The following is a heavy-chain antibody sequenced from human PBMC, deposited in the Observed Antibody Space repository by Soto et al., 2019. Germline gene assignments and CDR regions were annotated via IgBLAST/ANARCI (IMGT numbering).Heavy chain of an antibody. J-gene: IGHJ6*02. CDR1: GGSISSYY. CDR3: ARSLRPDFWSGYRLYYYYYYGVDV. CDR2: IYYSGST. D-gene: IGHD3-3*01. V-gene: IGHV4-59*01. Sequence: SETLSLTCTVSGGSISSYYWSWIRQPPGKGLEWIGYIYYSGSTNYNPSLKSRVTISVDTSKNQFSLKLSSVTAADTAVYYCARSLRPDFWSGYRLYYYYYYGVDVWDQGTTVTVSS.